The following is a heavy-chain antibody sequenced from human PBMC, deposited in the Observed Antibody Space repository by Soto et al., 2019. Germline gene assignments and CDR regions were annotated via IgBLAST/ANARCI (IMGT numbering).Heavy chain of an antibody. CDR2: ISAYNGNT. CDR1: GYTFSNYI. V-gene: IGHV1-18*01. CDR3: AKGRDPWGSYHYFDY. J-gene: IGHJ4*02. D-gene: IGHD3-16*02. Sequence: QVQLVQSGVEVKKPGASVKVSCKTSGYTFSNYIITWVRQAPGQGLEWMGWISAYNGNTNYAQKFQDRITMTTDTSTSTIYMELRSLRSDDTAVYFCAKGRDPWGSYHYFDYWCQGTLVTVSS.